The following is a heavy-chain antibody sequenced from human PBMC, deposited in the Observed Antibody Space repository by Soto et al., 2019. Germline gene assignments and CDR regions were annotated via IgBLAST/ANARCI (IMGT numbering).Heavy chain of an antibody. CDR2: TYFGSKQYN. Sequence: QIQLQQSGPGLVKPSQTLSLTCAISGDSISTNGAAWNWIRQSPSRGLEWLGRTYFGSKQYNEYATSVKSRMSVNPDTSKNQVSLQLNSVTPEDTAVYYGARGRDNAFDIWGQGTMVTVSS. D-gene: IGHD2-21*02. CDR1: GDSISTNGAA. J-gene: IGHJ3*02. CDR3: ARGRDNAFDI. V-gene: IGHV6-1*01.